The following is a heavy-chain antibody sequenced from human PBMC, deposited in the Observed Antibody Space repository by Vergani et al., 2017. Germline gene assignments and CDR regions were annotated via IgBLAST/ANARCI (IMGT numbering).Heavy chain of an antibody. CDR3: ARHTTYTDS. Sequence: EVALVQSGPEMRKPGESLKISCKGSEYSFGNYWIGWVRQMPGKGLEWMGIIYPADSDTRYSPSFQGQVTISADKSISTAFLQWDRLKASDTALYYCARHTTYTDSWGRETLVTVSS. D-gene: IGHD1-1*01. CDR2: IYPADSDT. J-gene: IGHJ4*02. V-gene: IGHV5-51*01. CDR1: EYSFGNYW.